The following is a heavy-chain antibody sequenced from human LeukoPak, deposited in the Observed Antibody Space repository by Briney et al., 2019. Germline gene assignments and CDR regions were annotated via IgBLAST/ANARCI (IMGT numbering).Heavy chain of an antibody. CDR2: ISCSRSYI. CDR3: ARRRITMVRGIDY. J-gene: IGHJ4*02. CDR1: GFTFSSYG. D-gene: IGHD3-10*01. V-gene: IGHV3-21*01. Sequence: GGSLRLSCAASGFTFSSYGMHWVRQAPGKGLEWVAPISCSRSYIYYADSVKGRFTISRDNAKNSLYLQMNSLRAEDTAVYYCARRRITMVRGIDYWGQGTLVTVSS.